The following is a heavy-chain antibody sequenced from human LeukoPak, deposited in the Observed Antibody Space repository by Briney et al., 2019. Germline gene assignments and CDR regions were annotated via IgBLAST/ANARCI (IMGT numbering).Heavy chain of an antibody. Sequence: SETLSLTCTVSGGSISSSSYYWGWIRQPPGKGLEWIGSIYYSGSTYYNPSLKSRVTISVDTSKNQFSLKLASVTVADTAVYYCARLQYCSSISCYYPFD. CDR2: IYYSGST. D-gene: IGHD2-2*01. V-gene: IGHV4-39*01. J-gene: IGHJ5*01. CDR3: ARLQYCSSISCYYPFD. CDR1: GGSISSSSYY.